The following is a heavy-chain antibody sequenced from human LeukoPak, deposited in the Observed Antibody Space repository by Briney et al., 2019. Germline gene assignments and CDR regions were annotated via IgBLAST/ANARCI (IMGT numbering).Heavy chain of an antibody. CDR2: IRSKAYGGTT. V-gene: IGHV3-49*04. D-gene: IGHD6-13*01. CDR3: TRSKSSSWYPEGSYYFDY. CDR1: GFTFGDYA. Sequence: GGSLRLSCTASGFTFGDYAMSWVRQAPGKGLEWVGFIRSKAYGGTTEYAASVKGRFTISRDDSKSIAYLQMNSLKTEDKAVYYCTRSKSSSWYPEGSYYFDYWGQGTLVTVSS. J-gene: IGHJ4*02.